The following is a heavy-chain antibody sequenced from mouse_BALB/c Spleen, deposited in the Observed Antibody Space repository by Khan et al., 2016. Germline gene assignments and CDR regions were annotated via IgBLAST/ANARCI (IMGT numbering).Heavy chain of an antibody. J-gene: IGHJ4*01. CDR2: ITYSGST. CDR1: GYSITSDYA. CDR3: ARGDYDGTYYGMDY. Sequence: QLEEPGPGLVKPSQSLSLTCTVTGYSITSDYAWNWIRQFPGNKLEWMGYITYSGSTSYNPSPKSRISITRDTSKNQFFLQLKSVTTEDTATYYCARGDYDGTYYGMDYWGQGTSVTVSS. D-gene: IGHD2-4*01. V-gene: IGHV3-2*02.